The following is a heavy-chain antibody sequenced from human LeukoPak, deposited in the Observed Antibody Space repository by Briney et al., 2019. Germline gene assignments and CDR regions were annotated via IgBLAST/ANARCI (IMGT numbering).Heavy chain of an antibody. CDR1: GDSIRSYY. CDR2: LYNTVST. D-gene: IGHD2/OR15-2a*01. Sequence: PSETLSLTCTVSGDSIRSYYWTWIRQPPGKGLEWIGYLYNTVSTNYNPPLKTRVTISGETSKNQFSLQLRSVTAADTAVYYCGKYSPGRDFEYWGQGILVTVSS. CDR3: GKYSPGRDFEY. J-gene: IGHJ4*02. V-gene: IGHV4-59*13.